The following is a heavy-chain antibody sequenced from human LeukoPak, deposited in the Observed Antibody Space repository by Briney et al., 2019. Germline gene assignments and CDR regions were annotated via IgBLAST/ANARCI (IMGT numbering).Heavy chain of an antibody. J-gene: IGHJ4*02. CDR1: GFTFSSYS. Sequence: PGGSLRLSCAASGFTFSSYSMNWVRQAPGKGLEWVSSISSSSSYIYYADSVKGRFTISRDNAKNSLYLQMNSLRAEDTAVYYCARHMTYYYGSGSFTFDYWGQGTLVSVSS. V-gene: IGHV3-21*01. CDR3: ARHMTYYYGSGSFTFDY. D-gene: IGHD3-10*01. CDR2: ISSSSSYI.